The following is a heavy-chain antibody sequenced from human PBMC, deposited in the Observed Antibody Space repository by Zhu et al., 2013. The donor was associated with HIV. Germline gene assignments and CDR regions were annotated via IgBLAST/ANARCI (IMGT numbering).Heavy chain of an antibody. CDR3: ARAEYWGAASTADDAFDI. CDR1: GYTFIGYG. J-gene: IGHJ3*02. Sequence: QDQLVQSGEEVKKPGASVTVSCKASGYTFIGYGINWVRQAPGQGLEWMGWISGYSGNTRYDQKFQGRVTVTRDTSTSTSYIQVRNLTYVDTAVYYCARAEYWGAASTADDAFDIWGQGTRVIVSS. CDR2: ISGYSGNT. V-gene: IGHV1-18*01. D-gene: IGHD2-8*02.